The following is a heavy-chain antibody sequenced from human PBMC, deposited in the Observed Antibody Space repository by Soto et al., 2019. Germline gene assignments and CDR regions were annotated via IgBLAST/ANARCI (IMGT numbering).Heavy chain of an antibody. CDR2: ISGSGGNT. J-gene: IGHJ4*02. CDR3: AEDGGYFDY. D-gene: IGHD3-16*01. Sequence: EVQLLESGGGLVQPGGSLRLSCAASGFTFSSYAMSWVRQAPGKGLEWVAAISGSGGNTYYADSVKGRFTISRDNSKNTLYLQMNSLRAEDTAVDYCAEDGGYFDYWGQGTLVTVSS. V-gene: IGHV3-23*01. CDR1: GFTFSSYA.